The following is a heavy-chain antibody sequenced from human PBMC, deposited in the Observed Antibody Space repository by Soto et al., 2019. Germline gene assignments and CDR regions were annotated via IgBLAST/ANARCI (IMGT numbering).Heavy chain of an antibody. D-gene: IGHD5-12*01. CDR3: ARWNLAGPTIDAFGL. Sequence: QEQLVESGGGVVQPGRSLRLSCAASGFTFSRNGMHWIRQAPGKGLEWVAIIWYHGNKENYADSVRGRFTISRDNSKNPVYLQMDSLRVEDTAVYYCARWNLAGPTIDAFGLWGQGTLVTVSS. V-gene: IGHV3-33*01. CDR2: IWYHGNKE. CDR1: GFTFSRNG. J-gene: IGHJ3*01.